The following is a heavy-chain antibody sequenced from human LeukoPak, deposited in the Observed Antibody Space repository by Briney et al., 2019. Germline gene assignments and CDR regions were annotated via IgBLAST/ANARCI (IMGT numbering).Heavy chain of an antibody. D-gene: IGHD2-21*02. CDR1: GYTFTSYA. CDR2: INAGNGNT. V-gene: IGHV1-3*01. Sequence: GASVKVSCKASGYTFTSYAMHWVRQAPGQRLEWMGWINAGNGNTKYSQKFQGRVTITRDTSASTAYMELSSLRSEDTAVYYCARGAPLIVVVTENWFDPWGQGTLVTVSS. J-gene: IGHJ5*02. CDR3: ARGAPLIVVVTENWFDP.